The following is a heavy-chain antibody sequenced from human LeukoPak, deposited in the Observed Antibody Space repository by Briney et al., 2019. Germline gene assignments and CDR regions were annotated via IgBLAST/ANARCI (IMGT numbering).Heavy chain of an antibody. CDR2: IIPIFGTA. CDR3: ARGIRGAARDLDY. D-gene: IGHD2-15*01. Sequence: GASVKVSCKASGGTFSSYAISWVRQAPGQGLEWMGGIIPIFGTANYAQKFQGRVTITTDESTSTAYMELRSLRSDDTAVYYCARGIRGAARDLDYWGQGTLVTVSS. CDR1: GGTFSSYA. J-gene: IGHJ4*02. V-gene: IGHV1-69*05.